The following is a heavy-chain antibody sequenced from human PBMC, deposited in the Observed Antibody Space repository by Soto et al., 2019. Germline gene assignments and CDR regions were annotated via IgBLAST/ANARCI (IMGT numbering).Heavy chain of an antibody. CDR2: ITPIYPTT. J-gene: IGHJ4*02. Sequence: GASVKVSCKASGGTFYTYTFSWVRQAPGQGLEWMGSITPIYPTTNYAEMFQGRLTVTADGSTNTAYMELNSLTSDDTAVYYCARIPRYSFPTSDDLDSWGQGTLVTVSS. D-gene: IGHD5-18*01. CDR1: GGTFYTYT. V-gene: IGHV1-69*13. CDR3: ARIPRYSFPTSDDLDS.